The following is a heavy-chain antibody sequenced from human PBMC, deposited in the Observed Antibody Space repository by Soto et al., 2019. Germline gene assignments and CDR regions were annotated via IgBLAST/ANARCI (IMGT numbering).Heavy chain of an antibody. Sequence: EVQLLESGGGLVQPGGSLRLSCAASGFTFSSYAMSWVRQAPGRGLEWVSAISGSGGSTYYADSVKGRFTISRDNSKSTLYLQMNSLRAEATAVYYCARTLSSYGTDYWGQGTLVTVSS. CDR3: ARTLSSYGTDY. CDR1: GFTFSSYA. J-gene: IGHJ4*02. D-gene: IGHD5-18*01. V-gene: IGHV3-23*01. CDR2: ISGSGGST.